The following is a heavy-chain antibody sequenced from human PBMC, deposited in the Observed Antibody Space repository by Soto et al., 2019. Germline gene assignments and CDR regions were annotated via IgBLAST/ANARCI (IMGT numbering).Heavy chain of an antibody. CDR2: IYHSGST. CDR3: ARYCSGGSCYSDDAFDI. V-gene: IGHV4-30-2*01. D-gene: IGHD2-15*01. CDR1: GGSISSGGYS. J-gene: IGHJ3*02. Sequence: PSETLSLTCAVSGGSISSGGYSWSWIRQPPGKGLERIGYIYHSGSTYYNPSLKSRVTISVDRSKNQFSLKLSSVTAADTAVYYCARYCSGGSCYSDDAFDIWRQGTMVTVSS.